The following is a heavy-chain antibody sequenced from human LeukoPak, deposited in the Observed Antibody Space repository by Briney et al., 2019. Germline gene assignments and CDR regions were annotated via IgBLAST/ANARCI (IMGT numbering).Heavy chain of an antibody. CDR2: ISGGGAST. J-gene: IGHJ6*02. CDR3: AKGSDFWSGYYTDYYYGMDV. V-gene: IGHV3-23*01. D-gene: IGHD3-3*01. CDR1: GFTFSSYP. Sequence: GGSLRLSCAASGFTFSSYPMSWVRQAPGKGLQWVSAISGGGASTYYADSVKGRFTISRDNSKNTLYLQMNSLRAEDTAVYYCAKGSDFWSGYYTDYYYGMDVWGQGTTVTVSS.